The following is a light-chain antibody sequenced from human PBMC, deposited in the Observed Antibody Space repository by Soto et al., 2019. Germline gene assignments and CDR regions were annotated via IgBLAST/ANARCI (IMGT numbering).Light chain of an antibody. CDR2: GNS. V-gene: IGLV1-40*01. CDR1: SSNIGAGYD. CDR3: QSYDTSLNGHYV. J-gene: IGLJ1*01. Sequence: SALTQPPSVSGAPGQGVTISCTGSSSNIGAGYDVHWYQQLPGTAPKLLIYGNSNRPSGVPDRFSGSKSGTSASLAITGFQAEDEADYYCQSYDTSLNGHYVFGTG.